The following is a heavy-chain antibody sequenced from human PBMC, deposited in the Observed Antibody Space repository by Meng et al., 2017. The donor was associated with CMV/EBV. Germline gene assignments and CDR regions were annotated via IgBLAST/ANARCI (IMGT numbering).Heavy chain of an antibody. Sequence: ESAPGLGETSGAPVPTCIPPGRFQQEFLQNLVLQAARPGLGWIGLIQVIGHTVYNPSLKSRVPVSLDASKGQFSLTLNSVTAADTATYYCAGSRPGGGACDYWGQGILVTVSS. CDR1: GRFQQEFL. J-gene: IGHJ4*02. D-gene: IGHD3-16*01. V-gene: IGHV4-4*07. CDR2: IQVIGHT. CDR3: AGSRPGGGACDY.